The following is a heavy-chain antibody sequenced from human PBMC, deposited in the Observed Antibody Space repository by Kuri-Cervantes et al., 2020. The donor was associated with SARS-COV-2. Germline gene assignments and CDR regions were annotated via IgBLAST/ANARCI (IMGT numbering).Heavy chain of an antibody. CDR1: GFTFSSYA. Sequence: GESLKISCAASGFTFSSYAMSWVRQAPGKGLEWVSAISGSGGSTYYADSVKGRFTISRDNAKNSLYLQMNSLRDEDTAVYYCARSSGSGWGQGTLVTVSS. V-gene: IGHV3-23*01. D-gene: IGHD3-22*01. CDR3: ARSSGSG. CDR2: ISGSGGST. J-gene: IGHJ4*02.